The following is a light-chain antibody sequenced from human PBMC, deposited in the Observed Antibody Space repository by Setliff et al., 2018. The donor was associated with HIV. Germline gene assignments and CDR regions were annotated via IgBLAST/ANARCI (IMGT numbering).Light chain of an antibody. V-gene: IGLV2-14*01. CDR1: SSDVGGYNY. CDR2: DVS. Sequence: QSVLTQPASVSGSPGQSITISCTGTSSDVGGYNYVSWYQQHPGKAPKLRIYDVSKRPSGVSHRFSGSKSGNPASLTISWLQAEDEADYYCSSYTSSSTFYVFGTGTKVTVL. CDR3: SSYTSSSTFYV. J-gene: IGLJ1*01.